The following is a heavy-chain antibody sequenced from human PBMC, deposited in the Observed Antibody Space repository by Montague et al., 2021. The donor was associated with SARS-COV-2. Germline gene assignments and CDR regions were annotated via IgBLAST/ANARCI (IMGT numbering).Heavy chain of an antibody. V-gene: IGHV4-61*02. CDR2: IYTSGST. CDR1: GGSISSGSYY. CDR3: AREEGGAVVIAAAGPIVYYGMDV. D-gene: IGHD6-13*01. J-gene: IGHJ6*02. Sequence: TLSLTCTVSGGSISSGSYYWSWIRKPAGKGLEWIGRIYTSGSTNYNPSLKSRVTTSVDTSKNQFSLKLSSVTAADTAVYYCAREEGGAVVIAAAGPIVYYGMDVWGQGTTVTVSS.